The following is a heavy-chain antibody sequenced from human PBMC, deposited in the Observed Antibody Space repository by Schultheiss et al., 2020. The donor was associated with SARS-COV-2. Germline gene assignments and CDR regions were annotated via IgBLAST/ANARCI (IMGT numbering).Heavy chain of an antibody. V-gene: IGHV3-48*04. D-gene: IGHD1/OR15-1a*01. J-gene: IGHJ4*02. CDR1: GFTFNNYW. CDR3: ARVLLITGTFLDS. CDR2: ISSRSSKT. Sequence: GSLRLSCAASGFTFNNYWMHWVRQAPGKGLEWVSYISSRSSKTEYADSVKGRFTISRDNAKNSLYLQMNSLRAEDTAVYYCARVLLITGTFLDSWGPGTLVTVSS.